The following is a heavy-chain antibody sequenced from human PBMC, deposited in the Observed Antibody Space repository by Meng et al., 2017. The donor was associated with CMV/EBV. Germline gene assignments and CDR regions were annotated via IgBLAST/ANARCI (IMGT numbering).Heavy chain of an antibody. CDR3: AKDPRDSYYYDSSGYV. D-gene: IGHD3-22*01. J-gene: IGHJ4*02. CDR2: IWYDGSNK. V-gene: IGHV3-30*02. Sequence: GESLKISCAASGFTFSSYGMHWVRQAPGKGLEWVAVIWYDGSNKYYADSVKGRFTISRDNSKNTLYLQMNSLRAEDTAVYYCAKDPRDSYYYDSSGYVWGQGTLVTVSS. CDR1: GFTFSSYG.